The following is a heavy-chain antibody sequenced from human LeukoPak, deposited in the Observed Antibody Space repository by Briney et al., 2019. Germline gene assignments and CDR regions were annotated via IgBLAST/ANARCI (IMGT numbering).Heavy chain of an antibody. D-gene: IGHD3-3*01. CDR3: AKDSYYDFWSGYGIDY. CDR2: ISGSGGSI. J-gene: IGHJ4*02. V-gene: IGHV3-23*01. Sequence: GASLGLSCAASGFTFSSYAMSWVRQAPGKGLEWVSAISGSGGSIYYADSVKGRFTISRDNSKNTLYLQMNSLRAEDTAVYYCAKDSYYDFWSGYGIDYWGQGTLVTVSS. CDR1: GFTFSSYA.